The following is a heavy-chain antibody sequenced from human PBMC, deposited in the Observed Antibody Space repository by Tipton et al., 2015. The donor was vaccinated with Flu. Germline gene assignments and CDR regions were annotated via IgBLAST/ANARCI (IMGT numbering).Heavy chain of an antibody. CDR3: AKDTTGYYYYYGMDV. CDR1: GFTLSDYY. J-gene: IGHJ6*02. Sequence: SLRLSCAASGFTLSDYYMSWVRQAPGKGLEWVAFIRYDGSNKYYADSVKGRFTISRDNSKNTLYLQMNSLRAEDTAVYYCAKDTTGYYYYYGMDVWGQGTTVTVSS. D-gene: IGHD4-17*01. CDR2: IRYDGSNK. V-gene: IGHV3-30*02.